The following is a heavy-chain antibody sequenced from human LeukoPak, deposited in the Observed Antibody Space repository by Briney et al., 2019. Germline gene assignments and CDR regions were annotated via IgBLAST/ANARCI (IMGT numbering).Heavy chain of an antibody. CDR2: ISSSGSTI. CDR3: ARHHLRITMIVVVIMGTGAFDI. CDR1: GFTFSSYE. D-gene: IGHD3-22*01. Sequence: GGSLRLSCAASGFTFSSYEMNWVRQAPGKGLEWVSYISSSGSTIYYADSVKGRFTISRDNAKNSLYLQMNSLRAEDTAVYYCARHHLRITMIVVVIMGTGAFDIWGQGTMVTVSS. J-gene: IGHJ3*02. V-gene: IGHV3-48*03.